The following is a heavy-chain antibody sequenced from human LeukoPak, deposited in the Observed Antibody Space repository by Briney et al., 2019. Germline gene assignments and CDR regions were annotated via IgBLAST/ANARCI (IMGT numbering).Heavy chain of an antibody. CDR2: ISYDGSNK. CDR1: GFTFSSYA. CDR3: ARGDYSNPMVFDY. J-gene: IGHJ4*02. V-gene: IGHV3-30*01. D-gene: IGHD4-11*01. Sequence: GGSLRLSCAASGFTFSSYAMHWVRQAPGKGLEWVAVISYDGSNKYYADSVKGRFTISRDSSKNTLYLQMNSLRAEDTAVYYCARGDYSNPMVFDYWGQGTLVTVSS.